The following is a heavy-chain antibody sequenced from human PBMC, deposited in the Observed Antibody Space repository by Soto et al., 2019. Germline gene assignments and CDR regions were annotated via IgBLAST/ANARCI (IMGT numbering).Heavy chain of an antibody. D-gene: IGHD3-10*01. CDR2: SSGGSETT. CDR3: ATDLDGGFGELFFDK. Sequence: EVQLLESGGGLVQPGGSLRLSCEASGFVFSHFALSWVRQARGKGLEWVSGSSGGSETTSYADSVKGRFTISRDNSEGTLFLQMNNLRAEDTVTYFCATDLDGGFGELFFDKWGQGTLVTVSS. CDR1: GFVFSHFA. V-gene: IGHV3-23*01. J-gene: IGHJ4*02.